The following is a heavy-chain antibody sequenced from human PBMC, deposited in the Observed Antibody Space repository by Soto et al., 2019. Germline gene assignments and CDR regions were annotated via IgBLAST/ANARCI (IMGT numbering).Heavy chain of an antibody. CDR2: ISSRGTLS. V-gene: IGHV3-11*01. D-gene: IGHD4-17*01. CDR1: GFTFSDYY. Sequence: QVHLVESGGGLVKPGGSLRLSCAASGFTFSDYYMSWIRQAPGKGLQWVSYISSRGTLSKYADSVKGRFAISRDNAQKSLFLQLDSLSDEDTAVYFGARLGGDYNRKWYWFDSWGQGTQVTVSS. CDR3: ARLGGDYNRKWYWFDS. J-gene: IGHJ5*01.